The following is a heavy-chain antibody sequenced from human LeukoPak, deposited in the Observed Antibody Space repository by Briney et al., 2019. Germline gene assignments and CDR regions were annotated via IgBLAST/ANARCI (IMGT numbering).Heavy chain of an antibody. V-gene: IGHV3-33*01. D-gene: IGHD1-26*01. CDR1: GLRFRNYG. J-gene: IGHJ4*02. CDR3: ATDRNSGKYYDY. Sequence: PGGSLRLSCAASGLRFRNYGMHWVRQAPGKGLEWVAVIWYGGSNQYYVDSVKGRFTVSRDNAKNTLYLQMNSLRAEDTAVYYCATDRNSGKYYDYWGQGTLVTVSS. CDR2: IWYGGSNQ.